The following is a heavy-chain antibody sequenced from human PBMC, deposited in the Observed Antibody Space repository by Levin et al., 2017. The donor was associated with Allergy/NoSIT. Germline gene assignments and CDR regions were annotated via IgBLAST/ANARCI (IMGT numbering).Heavy chain of an antibody. CDR1: GFSLSTSGVG. Sequence: ESGPTLVKPTQTLTLTCTFSGFSLSTSGVGVGWIRQPPGKALEWLALIYWDDDKRYSPSLKSRLTITKDTSKNQVVLTMTNMDPVDTATYYCAHLFVRYYYDSSGYTFDYWGQGTLVTVSS. CDR2: IYWDDDK. CDR3: AHLFVRYYYDSSGYTFDY. D-gene: IGHD3-22*01. J-gene: IGHJ4*02. V-gene: IGHV2-5*02.